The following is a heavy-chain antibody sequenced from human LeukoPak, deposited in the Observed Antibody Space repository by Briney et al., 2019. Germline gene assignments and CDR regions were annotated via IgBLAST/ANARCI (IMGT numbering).Heavy chain of an antibody. V-gene: IGHV4-31*03. CDR3: ARGKTGSAAIGTYFDC. Sequence: SETLSLTCSVSGGSISGGGYYWSWVRQHPGKGLEWIGYIYYSGSTYYNPSLKSRLIISIDMSKNQFSLKLSSVTAADTAVYYCARGKTGSAAIGTYFDCWGQGTLVTVSS. J-gene: IGHJ4*02. CDR1: GGSISGGGYY. D-gene: IGHD6-13*01. CDR2: IYYSGST.